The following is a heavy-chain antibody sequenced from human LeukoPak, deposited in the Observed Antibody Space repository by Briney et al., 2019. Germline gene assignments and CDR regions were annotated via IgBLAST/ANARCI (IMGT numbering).Heavy chain of an antibody. CDR3: ARHRDYGGNFLFDY. CDR1: GYKFGNFW. Sequence: GESLNISCKGFGYKFGNFWIGWVRQMPGKGLEWMGIIYPGDSDTRYSPSFQGQVTISADKSISTAYLQWSSLKASDTAMYYCARHRDYGGNFLFDYWGQGTLVTVSS. CDR2: IYPGDSDT. D-gene: IGHD4-23*01. V-gene: IGHV5-51*01. J-gene: IGHJ4*02.